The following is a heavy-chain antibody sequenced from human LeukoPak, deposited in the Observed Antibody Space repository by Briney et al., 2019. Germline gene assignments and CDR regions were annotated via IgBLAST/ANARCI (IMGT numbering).Heavy chain of an antibody. CDR3: AKDGYCSGGSCSYLGYYYYYGMDV. D-gene: IGHD2-15*01. Sequence: GGSLRLSCAASGFTFSSYGMHWVRQAPGKGLEWVAVISYDGSNKYYADSVKGRFTISRDNSKNTLYLQMNSLRAEDTAVYYCAKDGYCSGGSCSYLGYYYYYGMDVWGQGTTVTVS. CDR1: GFTFSSYG. V-gene: IGHV3-30*18. CDR2: ISYDGSNK. J-gene: IGHJ6*02.